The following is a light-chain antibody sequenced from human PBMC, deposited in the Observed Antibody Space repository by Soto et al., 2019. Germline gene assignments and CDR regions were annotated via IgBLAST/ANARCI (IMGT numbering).Light chain of an antibody. CDR1: QCIRND. Sequence: AIQITHSPSSLSASVVDRVTITFRASQCIRNDLDWFQQKPGKAPKLLIYAASNLQSGVPSRFSGSGSGTDFTLTISSLQPEDFATYYCQKTYSFPHTFGGGTKVDIK. CDR3: QKTYSFPHT. V-gene: IGKV1-6*01. CDR2: AAS. J-gene: IGKJ4*01.